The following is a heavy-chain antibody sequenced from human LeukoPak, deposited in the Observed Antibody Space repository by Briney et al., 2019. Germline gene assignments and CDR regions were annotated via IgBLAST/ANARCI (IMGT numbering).Heavy chain of an antibody. D-gene: IGHD3-3*01. CDR3: ASGPPFLKYFEY. J-gene: IGHJ4*02. CDR2: ISVGAEYI. CDR1: GFTFSDYW. V-gene: IGHV3-23*01. Sequence: PGGSLRLSCAASGFTFSDYWMHWVRQAPGKGLEWVSTISVGAEYIFYADSVKGRFTISRDDSNDALYLQMHSLRAEDTALYYCASGPPFLKYFEYWGQGTLVTVSS.